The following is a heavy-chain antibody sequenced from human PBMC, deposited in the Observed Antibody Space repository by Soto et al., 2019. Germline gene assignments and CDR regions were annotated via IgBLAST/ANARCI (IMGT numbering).Heavy chain of an antibody. V-gene: IGHV4-4*07. CDR2: LYISGST. D-gene: IGHD6-19*01. CDR1: GASIRDYH. J-gene: IGHJ6*02. CDR3: ARMYNSGFYRPEGDYYFYGMDV. Sequence: ASETLSLTCSVSGASIRDYHWSWVRQPAGKGLEWIGRLYISGSTKYNPSLKSRVTISADTSVNQFSLTLRSVTAADTAIYYCARMYNSGFYRPEGDYYFYGMDVWGQGTTVTVSS.